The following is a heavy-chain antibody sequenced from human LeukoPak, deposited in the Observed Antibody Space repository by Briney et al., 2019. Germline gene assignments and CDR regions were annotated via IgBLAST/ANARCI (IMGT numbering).Heavy chain of an antibody. J-gene: IGHJ4*02. CDR2: ISSNGGST. D-gene: IGHD1-26*01. Sequence: GSLRLSCAASGFTFSSYAMHWVRQAPGKGLEYVSAISSNGGSTYYANSVKGRFTISRDNSKNTLYLQMGSLRAEDMAVYYCARHRYSGSPVYYFDYWGQGTLVTVSS. V-gene: IGHV3-64*01. CDR3: ARHRYSGSPVYYFDY. CDR1: GFTFSSYA.